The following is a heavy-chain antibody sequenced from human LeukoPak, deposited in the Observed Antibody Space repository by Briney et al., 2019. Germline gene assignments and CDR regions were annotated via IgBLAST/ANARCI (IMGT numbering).Heavy chain of an antibody. Sequence: GRSLRLSCAASGFTFSSYAMHWVRQAPGKGLEPVAVISYDGSNKYYADSVKGRFTISRDNSKNTLYLQMNSLRAEDTAVYYCARESALWVDYYGSGSIPYGMDVWGQGTTVTVSS. V-gene: IGHV3-30-3*01. D-gene: IGHD3-10*01. CDR2: ISYDGSNK. J-gene: IGHJ6*02. CDR3: ARESALWVDYYGSGSIPYGMDV. CDR1: GFTFSSYA.